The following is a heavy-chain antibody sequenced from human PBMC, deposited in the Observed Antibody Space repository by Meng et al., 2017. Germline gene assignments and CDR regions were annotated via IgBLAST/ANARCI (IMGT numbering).Heavy chain of an antibody. Sequence: GQLGQFGGEGKKPGASVKVSCKASGYTFTTYAIHWVRQAPGQRLEWMGWINAGNSDTKYSQKLQGRVTITRDTSASTVYMEVSSLRSEDTGVYYCARAIAVSGTGRFDYWGQGTLVTVSS. V-gene: IGHV1-3*01. D-gene: IGHD6-19*01. CDR2: INAGNSDT. J-gene: IGHJ4*02. CDR3: ARAIAVSGTGRFDY. CDR1: GYTFTTYA.